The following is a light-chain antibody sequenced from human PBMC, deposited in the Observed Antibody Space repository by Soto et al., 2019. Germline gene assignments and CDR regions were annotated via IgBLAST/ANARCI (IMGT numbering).Light chain of an antibody. CDR1: QSVDSN. CDR3: QQYGSSYPWT. V-gene: IGKV3-15*01. CDR2: GAS. J-gene: IGKJ1*01. Sequence: EILMTQSPATLSVSPGERATLSCRASQSVDSNLAWYQQKPGQAPRLLIYGASTRATGISARFSGSGSGTEFTLTISSLQSEDFAVYYCQQYGSSYPWTFGQGTKVDIK.